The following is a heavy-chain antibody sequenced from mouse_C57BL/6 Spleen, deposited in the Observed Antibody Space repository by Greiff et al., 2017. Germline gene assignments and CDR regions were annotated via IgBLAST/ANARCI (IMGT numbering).Heavy chain of an antibody. CDR1: GYTLTSYW. D-gene: IGHD2-5*01. Sequence: VQLQQPGAELVRPGTSVKLSCKASGYTLTSYWMHWVKQRPGQGLEWIGVIDPSDSYTKYNQKFKGKATLTVDTSSSTAYMQLSSLTSEYSALYFCARRSNYEVGYAMDYWGQGTSVTVSS. V-gene: IGHV1-59*01. CDR3: ARRSNYEVGYAMDY. CDR2: IDPSDSYT. J-gene: IGHJ4*01.